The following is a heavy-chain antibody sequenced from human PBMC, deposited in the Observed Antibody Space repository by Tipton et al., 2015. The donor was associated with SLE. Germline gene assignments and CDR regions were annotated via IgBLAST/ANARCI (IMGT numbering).Heavy chain of an antibody. CDR3: AREKYQLAGTTMGAFDI. CDR1: GFTFSSYW. Sequence: GSLRLSCAASGFTFSSYWMHWVRQAPGKGLVWVSRINSDGSSTSYADSVKGRFTISRDNAKNTLYLQMNSLRAEDTAVYYCAREKYQLAGTTMGAFDIWGQGTMVTVSS. CDR2: INSDGSST. D-gene: IGHD2-2*01. V-gene: IGHV3-74*01. J-gene: IGHJ3*02.